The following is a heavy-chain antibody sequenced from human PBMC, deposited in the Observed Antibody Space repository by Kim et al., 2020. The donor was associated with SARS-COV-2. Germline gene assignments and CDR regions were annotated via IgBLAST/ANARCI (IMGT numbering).Heavy chain of an antibody. J-gene: IGHJ3*02. V-gene: IGHV1-46*01. CDR1: GYTFTSYY. D-gene: IGHD1-26*01. CDR3: ARDRVVGATRFHGAFDI. CDR2: INPSGGST. Sequence: ASVKVSCKASGYTFTSYYMHWVRQAPGQGLEWMGIINPSGGSTSYAQKFQGRVTMTRDTSTSTVYMELSSLRSEDTAVYYCARDRVVGATRFHGAFDIWGQGTIVTVSS.